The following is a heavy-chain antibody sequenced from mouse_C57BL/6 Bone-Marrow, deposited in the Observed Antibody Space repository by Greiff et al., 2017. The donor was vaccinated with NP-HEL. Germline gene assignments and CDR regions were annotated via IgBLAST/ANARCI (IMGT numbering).Heavy chain of an antibody. CDR1: GYTFTSYW. V-gene: IGHV1-69*01. CDR2: IDPSDSYT. Sequence: QVQLQQSGAELVMPGASVKLSCKASGYTFTSYWMHWVKQRPGQGLEWIGEIDPSDSYTNYNQKFKGKSTLTVDKSSSTAYMQLSSLTSEDSAVYYCARGPWDDYWGQGTTLTVSS. J-gene: IGHJ2*01. D-gene: IGHD4-1*01. CDR3: ARGPWDDY.